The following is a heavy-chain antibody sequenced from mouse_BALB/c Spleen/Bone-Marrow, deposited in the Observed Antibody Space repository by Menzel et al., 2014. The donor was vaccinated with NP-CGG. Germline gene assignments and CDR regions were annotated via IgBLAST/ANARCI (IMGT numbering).Heavy chain of an antibody. V-gene: IGHV3-5*02. CDR3: ARYGNYFDV. J-gene: IGHJ1*01. CDR2: IYYSGTI. CDR1: GISITTGNYR. D-gene: IGHD2-1*01. Sequence: EVQLQESGPGLVKPSQTVSLTCTVTGISITTGNYRWSWIRQFPGNKLEWIGYIYYSGTITYNPSLTSRITITRDTSXNQFFLEMNSLTAEDTATYYCARYGNYFDVWGAGTTVTVSS.